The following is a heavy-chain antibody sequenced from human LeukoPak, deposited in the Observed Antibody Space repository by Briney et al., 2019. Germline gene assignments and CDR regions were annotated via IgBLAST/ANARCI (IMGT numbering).Heavy chain of an antibody. V-gene: IGHV1-46*01. Sequence: GASVKVSCKASGYTFVAYHMHWVRQAPGQGLEWMGIISPSGGSTTYAQKFQGRVTMTGDTSTSTVYMELSSLRSEDTAMYYCARGGSGRWNWFDPWGQGTLVTVSS. CDR1: GYTFVAYH. D-gene: IGHD6-19*01. CDR3: ARGGSGRWNWFDP. CDR2: ISPSGGST. J-gene: IGHJ5*02.